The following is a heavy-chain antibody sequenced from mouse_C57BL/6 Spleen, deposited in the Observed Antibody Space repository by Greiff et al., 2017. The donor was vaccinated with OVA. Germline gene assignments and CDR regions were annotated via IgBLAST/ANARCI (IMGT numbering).Heavy chain of an antibody. CDR3: ARGDDYESRAMDY. J-gene: IGHJ4*01. CDR2: IDPEDGET. Sequence: EVKLVESGAELVKPGASVKLSCTASGFNIKDYYMHWVKQRTEQGLEWIGRIDPEDGETKYAPKFQGKATITADTSSNTADLQLSSLTSEDTAVYYCARGDDYESRAMDYWGQGTSVTVSS. D-gene: IGHD2-4*01. V-gene: IGHV14-2*01. CDR1: GFNIKDYY.